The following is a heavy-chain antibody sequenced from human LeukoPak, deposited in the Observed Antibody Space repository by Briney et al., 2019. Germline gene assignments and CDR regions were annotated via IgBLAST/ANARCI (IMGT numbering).Heavy chain of an antibody. J-gene: IGHJ4*02. CDR3: ARGFYGSGSQFDY. Sequence: SETLSLTCAVSGGSISSGDYPWSWIRQPPGKVLEWIGYIFHTGPTSYNPSLKSRVTISVDMSKNQLSLKLSSVTAADTAVYYCARGFYGSGSQFDYWGQGTLVTVSS. D-gene: IGHD3-10*01. V-gene: IGHV4-30-2*01. CDR2: IFHTGPT. CDR1: GGSISSGDYP.